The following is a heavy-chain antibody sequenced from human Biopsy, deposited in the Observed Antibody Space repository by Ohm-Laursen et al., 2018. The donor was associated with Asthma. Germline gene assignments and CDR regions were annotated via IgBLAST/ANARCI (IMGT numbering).Heavy chain of an antibody. CDR3: ARAVDYSHYYGIDV. V-gene: IGHV1-18*01. Sequence: ASVKVSCKTSGYTFNSAGITWVRQAPGQGLEWMGWISVYNGNTKVAQKLQDRVTMTTDTSTSTAYMELRSLRSGDTAVYFCARAVDYSHYYGIDVWGQGTTVTVS. CDR1: GYTFNSAG. CDR2: ISVYNGNT. J-gene: IGHJ6*02. D-gene: IGHD3-10*01.